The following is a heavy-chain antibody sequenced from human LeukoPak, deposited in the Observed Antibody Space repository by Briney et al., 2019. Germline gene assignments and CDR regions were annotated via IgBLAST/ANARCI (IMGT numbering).Heavy chain of an antibody. J-gene: IGHJ4*02. D-gene: IGHD6-13*01. CDR2: MNPNSGNT. CDR1: GYTFTNYD. Sequence: ASVKASCKASGYTFTNYDINWVRQATGQGLEWMAWMNPNSGNTGYAQKFQGRVTMTRNTSISTAYMELSSPRSEDTAVYYCARGQKTTEQQLGYWGQGTPVTVSS. CDR3: ARGQKTTEQQLGY. V-gene: IGHV1-8*02.